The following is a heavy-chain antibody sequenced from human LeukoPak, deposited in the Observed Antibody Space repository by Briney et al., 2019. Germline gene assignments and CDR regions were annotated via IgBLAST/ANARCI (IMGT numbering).Heavy chain of an antibody. CDR1: GGSISSYY. J-gene: IGHJ4*02. D-gene: IGHD2-21*02. CDR3: ARASMTLIDY. CDR2: IYYSGST. Sequence: SETLSLTCTVSGGSISSYYWSWIRQPPGKGLEWIGYIYYSGSTNYNPSLKSRVTISVDTSKNQFSLKLSSVTAADTAVYYCARASMTLIDYWGQGTLVTVSS. V-gene: IGHV4-59*08.